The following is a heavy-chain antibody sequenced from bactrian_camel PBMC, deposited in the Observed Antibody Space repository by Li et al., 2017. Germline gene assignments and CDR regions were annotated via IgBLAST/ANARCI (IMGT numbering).Heavy chain of an antibody. CDR1: GYTYSRYC. D-gene: IGHD1*01. CDR2: IVSDGNT. J-gene: IGHJ4*01. Sequence: HVQLVESGGGSVQAGGSLRLSSEGLGYTYSRYCMAWFRQAPGKEREGVARIVSDGNTRYADSVKGRFTISKDNAKNTLYLQMDSLKPEDTAMYYCAADVRRWVCLDFRYDFVYRGQGTQVTVS. CDR3: AADVRRWVCLDFRYDFVY. V-gene: IGHV3S6*01.